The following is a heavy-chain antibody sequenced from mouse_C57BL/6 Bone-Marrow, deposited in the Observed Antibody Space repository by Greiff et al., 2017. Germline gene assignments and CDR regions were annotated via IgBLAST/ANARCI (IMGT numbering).Heavy chain of an antibody. V-gene: IGHV5-2*01. CDR3: ARHEGLRRLYYFDY. D-gene: IGHD2-4*01. CDR2: LNSDGGST. CDR1: EYEFPSHD. Sequence: EVHLVESGGGLVQPGESLKLSCESNEYEFPSHDMSWVRKTPEKRLELVAALNSDGGSTYYPDTMERRFIISRDNNKKTLDLQMSRLRSEDTALYYCARHEGLRRLYYFDYWGQGTTLTVSS. J-gene: IGHJ2*01.